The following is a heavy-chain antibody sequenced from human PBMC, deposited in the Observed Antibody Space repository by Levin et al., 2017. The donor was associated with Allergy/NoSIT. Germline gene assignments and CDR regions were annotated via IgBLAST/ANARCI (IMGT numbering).Heavy chain of an antibody. CDR3: ARGIVVVPAANSGYDYWADAFDI. Sequence: GESLKISCAASGFTFSSYSMNWVRQAPGKGLEWVSSISSSSSYIYYADSVKGRFTISRDNAKNSLYLQMNSLRAEDTAVYYCARGIVVVPAANSGYDYWADAFDIWGQGTMVTVSS. V-gene: IGHV3-21*01. CDR2: ISSSSSYI. CDR1: GFTFSSYS. J-gene: IGHJ3*02. D-gene: IGHD2-2*01.